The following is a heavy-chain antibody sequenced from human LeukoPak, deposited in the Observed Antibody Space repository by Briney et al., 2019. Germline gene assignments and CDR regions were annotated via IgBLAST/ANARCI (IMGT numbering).Heavy chain of an antibody. CDR3: ARGLEWLTRRHTWFDP. D-gene: IGHD3-3*01. V-gene: IGHV1-24*01. J-gene: IGHJ5*02. Sequence: ASVKVSCKVSGYTLTELSMHWVRQAPGKGLEWMGGFDPEDGETIYAQKFQGRVTMTEDTSTDTAYMELSSLRSDDTAVYYCARGLEWLTRRHTWFDPWDQGTLVTVSS. CDR1: GYTLTELS. CDR2: FDPEDGET.